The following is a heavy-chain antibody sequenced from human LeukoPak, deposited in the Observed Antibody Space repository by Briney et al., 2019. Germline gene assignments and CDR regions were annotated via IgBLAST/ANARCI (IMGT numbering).Heavy chain of an antibody. J-gene: IGHJ4*02. Sequence: ASVKVSCKASGYTFTGYYMHWVRQAPGQGLEWMGVINLSAGTTNYAQKFQGRVTMTRDMSTSTVYMELSSLTSEDTAVYYCAREMGVGSTMGYFYYWGQGTLVTVSS. D-gene: IGHD1-26*01. CDR3: AREMGVGSTMGYFYY. CDR1: GYTFTGYY. V-gene: IGHV1-46*01. CDR2: INLSAGTT.